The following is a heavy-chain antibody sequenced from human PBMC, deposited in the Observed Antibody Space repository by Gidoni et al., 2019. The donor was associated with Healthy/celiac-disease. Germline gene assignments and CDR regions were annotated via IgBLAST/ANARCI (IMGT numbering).Heavy chain of an antibody. CDR1: GGTLSSDA. V-gene: IGHV1-69*06. D-gene: IGHD4-17*01. CDR3: ARHEPYGGQEGAFDI. Sequence: QVQLVQSGAEVRKPGTPVRVSCKAPGGTLSSDAISWVRQAPGQGLEWMGGIIPIFGTASSAQKFQGRVTITADKSTSTAYMELSSLRSEDTAVYYCARHEPYGGQEGAFDIWGQGTMVTVSS. J-gene: IGHJ3*02. CDR2: IIPIFGTA.